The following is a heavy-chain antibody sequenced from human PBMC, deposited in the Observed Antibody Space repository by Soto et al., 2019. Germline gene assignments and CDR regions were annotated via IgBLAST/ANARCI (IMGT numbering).Heavy chain of an antibody. Sequence: GASVKVSCKASGYTFTHYAINWVRQAPGQRLEWMGWINAGSGSTQFSQKLLGRVTITRDTSASTAHMELSSLRSEDTAVYYCASGYYSNYGMDVWGQGTTVTVSS. CDR1: GYTFTHYA. D-gene: IGHD4-4*01. CDR2: INAGSGST. CDR3: ASGYYSNYGMDV. J-gene: IGHJ6*02. V-gene: IGHV1-3*01.